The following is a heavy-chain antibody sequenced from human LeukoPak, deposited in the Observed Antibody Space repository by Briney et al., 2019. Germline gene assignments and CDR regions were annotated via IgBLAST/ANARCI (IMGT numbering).Heavy chain of an antibody. CDR2: INTNTGNP. Sequence: ASVKVSCKASGGTFSSYAISWVRQAPGLGLEWMGWINTNTGNPTYAQGFTGRFVFSLDTSVSTAYLQISSLKAEDTAVYYCARGLPLRVAVAGTSPFDYWGQGTLVTVSS. CDR3: ARGLPLRVAVAGTSPFDY. J-gene: IGHJ4*02. D-gene: IGHD6-19*01. CDR1: GGTFSSYA. V-gene: IGHV7-4-1*02.